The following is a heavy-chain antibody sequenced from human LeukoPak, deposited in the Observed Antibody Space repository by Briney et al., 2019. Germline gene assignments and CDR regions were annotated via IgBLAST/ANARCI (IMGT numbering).Heavy chain of an antibody. V-gene: IGHV4-34*01. Sequence: SETLSLTCAVYGGSFSGYYRSWIRQPPGKGLEWIGEINHSGSTNYNPSLKSRVTISVDTPKNQFSLKLSSVTAADTAVYYCARSRWLQSRFDYWAREPWSPSPQ. CDR2: INHSGST. J-gene: IGHJ4*02. CDR1: GGSFSGYY. D-gene: IGHD5-24*01. CDR3: ARSRWLQSRFDY.